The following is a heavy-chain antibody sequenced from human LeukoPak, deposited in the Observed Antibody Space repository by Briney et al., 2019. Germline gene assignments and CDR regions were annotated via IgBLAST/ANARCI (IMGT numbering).Heavy chain of an antibody. J-gene: IGHJ4*02. CDR1: GFTFSSYS. Sequence: GGSLRLSCAASGFTFSSYSMNWVRQAPGKGLEWVSSISSSSSYIYYADSVKGRFTTSRDNSKNTLYLQMNSLRAEDTAVYYCAKLYDSSGYYLEPDDYWGQGTLVTVSS. V-gene: IGHV3-21*01. CDR2: ISSSSSYI. CDR3: AKLYDSSGYYLEPDDY. D-gene: IGHD3-22*01.